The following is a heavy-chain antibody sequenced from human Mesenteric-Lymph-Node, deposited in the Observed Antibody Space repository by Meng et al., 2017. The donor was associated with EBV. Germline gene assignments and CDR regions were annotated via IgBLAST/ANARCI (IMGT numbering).Heavy chain of an antibody. D-gene: IGHD4-17*01. V-gene: IGHV4-61*01. CDR2: ISYSGST. CDR3: ARDNGDYVSDP. CDR1: GGSVSSGSYY. Sequence: VQLQGWGPGLVTPLEPPSLTCIVSGGSVSSGSYYWNWIRQPPGKGLEWIGYISYSGSTKYNPSLKSRVTILVDTSKNQFSLKLSSVTAADTAVYYCARDNGDYVSDPWGQGPLVTVSS. J-gene: IGHJ5*02.